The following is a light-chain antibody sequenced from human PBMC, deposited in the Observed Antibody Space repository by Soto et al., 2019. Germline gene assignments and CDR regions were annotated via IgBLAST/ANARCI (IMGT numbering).Light chain of an antibody. CDR1: QSISRY. J-gene: IGKJ3*01. Sequence: DIQMTQSPSSLSASVGDRVTITCRASQSISRYLTWCQQRPGKAPKLLIYAASTLQSEVPSRFTGSGSGTEFTLTISSLQPDDFATYYCQQYSSYPFTFGPGTKVDV. V-gene: IGKV1-39*01. CDR2: AAS. CDR3: QQYSSYPFT.